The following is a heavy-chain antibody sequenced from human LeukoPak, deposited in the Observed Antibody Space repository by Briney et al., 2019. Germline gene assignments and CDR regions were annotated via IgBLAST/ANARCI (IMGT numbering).Heavy chain of an antibody. V-gene: IGHV4-4*02. CDR2: IYHTGIT. J-gene: IGHJ4*02. D-gene: IGHD6-25*01. Sequence: SSETLSLTCAVSGASISTNNLWSWVRQSPAKGLEWIGEIYHTGITNSIPSLKRRVTISVDKSKNQFSLKLTSVTAADTAVYYCATEGRSRSSGGTNWGQGILVTVSS. CDR1: GASISTNNL. CDR3: ATEGRSRSSGGTN.